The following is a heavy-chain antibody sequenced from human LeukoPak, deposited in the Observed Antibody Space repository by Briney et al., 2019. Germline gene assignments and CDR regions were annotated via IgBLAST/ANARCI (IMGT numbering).Heavy chain of an antibody. CDR3: AKGGFLGSYYVWVDY. J-gene: IGHJ4*02. CDR1: GFTFSGFA. D-gene: IGHD1-26*01. V-gene: IGHV3-23*01. CDR2: IGSDYKT. Sequence: PGGSLRLSCAASGFTFSGFAMTWVRQAPGKGLEWVSSIGSDYKTHYSDSVKGRFTISRDNSKNTLYLQMNSLRAEDTAVYYCAKGGFLGSYYVWVDYWGQGTLVTVSS.